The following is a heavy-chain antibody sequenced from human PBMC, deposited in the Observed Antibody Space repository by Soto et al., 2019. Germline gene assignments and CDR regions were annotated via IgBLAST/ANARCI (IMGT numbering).Heavy chain of an antibody. J-gene: IGHJ4*02. Sequence: ASVKVSCKASGYTFTGHYIHWVRQTPEQGPEWMGEIGPESGATGYAQRFQGRVTMTRDMSITTVYMELNNLSPDDTAVYYCGRGRSGQIVVFYWGQGTPVTVSS. V-gene: IGHV1-2*02. CDR1: GYTFTGHY. D-gene: IGHD1-26*01. CDR2: IGPESGAT. CDR3: GRGRSGQIVVFY.